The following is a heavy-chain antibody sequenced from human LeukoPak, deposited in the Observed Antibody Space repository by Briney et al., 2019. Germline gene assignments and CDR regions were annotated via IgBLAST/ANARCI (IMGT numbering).Heavy chain of an antibody. CDR3: AREPNYNGDY. CDR2: ISYDGTNK. D-gene: IGHD4/OR15-4a*01. Sequence: PGRSLRLSCAASGFSFSNYAMHWVRQAPGKGLEWVAVISYDGTNKYYADSVEGRFTISRDNSKNTLYLQMNSLRAEDTAVYYCAREPNYNGDYWGQGTLVTVSS. J-gene: IGHJ4*02. V-gene: IGHV3-30-3*01. CDR1: GFSFSNYA.